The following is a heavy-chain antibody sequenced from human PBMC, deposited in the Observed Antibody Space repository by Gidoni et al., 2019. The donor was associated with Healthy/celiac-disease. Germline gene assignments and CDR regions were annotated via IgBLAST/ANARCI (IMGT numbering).Heavy chain of an antibody. CDR1: GYTFTSYA. D-gene: IGHD3-22*01. V-gene: IGHV1-3*05. CDR2: INAGNGNT. J-gene: IGHJ6*02. Sequence: QVQLVQSGAEEKKPGASVKVSCKASGYTFTSYAMPSVRQAPGQRLEWMGWINAGNGNTKYSQKFQGRVTITRDTSASTAYMELSSLRSEDTAVYYCARDRGLYYDSSGYIYYYGMDVWGQGTTVTVSS. CDR3: ARDRGLYYDSSGYIYYYGMDV.